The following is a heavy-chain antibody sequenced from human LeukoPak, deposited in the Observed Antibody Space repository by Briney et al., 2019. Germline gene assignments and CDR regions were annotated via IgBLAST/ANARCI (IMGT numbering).Heavy chain of an antibody. V-gene: IGHV5-10-1*01. CDR1: GYSFTSYW. CDR3: ARLSRPTVVADFDY. CDR2: IDPSDSYT. Sequence: GESLKISCKGSGYSFTSYWISWVRQMPGKGLEWMGRIDPSDSYTNYSPSFQGHVTISTGNSISTAYLQWSSLKASDTAMYYCARLSRPTVVADFDYWGQGTLVTVSS. D-gene: IGHD4-23*01. J-gene: IGHJ4*02.